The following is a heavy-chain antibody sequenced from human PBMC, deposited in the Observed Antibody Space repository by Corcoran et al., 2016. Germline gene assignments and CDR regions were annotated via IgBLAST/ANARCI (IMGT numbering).Heavy chain of an antibody. CDR3: ARDSYCRGGSCYSPDAFDI. Sequence: QVQLVQSGAEVKKPGASVKVSCKASGYTFTSYGISWVRQAPGQGLEWMGWISAYNGNTNYAQKLQGRVTMTTDTSTSTAYMELRSLRSDDTAVYYCARDSYCRGGSCYSPDAFDIWGQGTMVTVSS. V-gene: IGHV1-18*01. CDR1: GYTFTSYG. CDR2: ISAYNGNT. J-gene: IGHJ3*02. D-gene: IGHD2-15*01.